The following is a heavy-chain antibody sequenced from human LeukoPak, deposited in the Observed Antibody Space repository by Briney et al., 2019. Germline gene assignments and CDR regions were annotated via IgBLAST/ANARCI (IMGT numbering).Heavy chain of an antibody. J-gene: IGHJ4*02. CDR3: ARGPYYDFWSGLFDY. V-gene: IGHV3-23*01. Sequence: GGSLRLSCAASGFTFNKYAMNWVRQPPGKGLEWVSSIAGTGGSTYYADSVKGRFTISRDNAKNTLYLQMNSLRAEDTAVYYCARGPYYDFWSGLFDYWGQGTLVTVSS. CDR1: GFTFNKYA. D-gene: IGHD3-3*01. CDR2: IAGTGGST.